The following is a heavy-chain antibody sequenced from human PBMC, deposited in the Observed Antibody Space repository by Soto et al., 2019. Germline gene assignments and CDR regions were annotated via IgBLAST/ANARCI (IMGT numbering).Heavy chain of an antibody. J-gene: IGHJ4*02. CDR3: SYGANYYFDY. Sequence: NHGGPMRLSCPASVLTFSNAWMNWVRQAPGKGLEWVGRIKSKTAGGTTEYAAPVKGRFTISRDDSENTPFLHMNSLKTEDTAVYYCSYGANYYFDYWGQGALVTVSS. D-gene: IGHD4-17*01. CDR2: IKSKTAGGTT. CDR1: VLTFSNAW. V-gene: IGHV3-15*07.